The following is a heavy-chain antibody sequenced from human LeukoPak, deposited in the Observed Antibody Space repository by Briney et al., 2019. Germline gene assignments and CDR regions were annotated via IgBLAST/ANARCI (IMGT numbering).Heavy chain of an antibody. V-gene: IGHV5-51*01. CDR1: GYSFTSYW. J-gene: IGHJ4*02. CDR3: ATFSSSSGYYFDY. CDR2: IYPGDSDT. D-gene: IGHD6-6*01. Sequence: GESLKTSFKGSGYSFTSYWIGWVRPMPGKGLEWMGIIYPGDSDTRYSPSFQGQVTISADKSISTAYLQWSSLKASDTAMYYCATFSSSSGYYFDYWGQGTLVTVSS.